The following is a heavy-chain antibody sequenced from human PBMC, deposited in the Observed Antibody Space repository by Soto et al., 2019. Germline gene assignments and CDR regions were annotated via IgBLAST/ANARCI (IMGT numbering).Heavy chain of an antibody. V-gene: IGHV4-31*03. CDR2: IYYSGST. CDR1: GGSISSAGYY. J-gene: IGHJ2*01. D-gene: IGHD6-19*01. CDR3: ATYESLAVAGTLYWYFVL. Sequence: SETLSLTCSVSGGSISSAGYYWSWIRQHPGKGPEWIGYIYYSGSTYYNPSLRSRLTISVDTSKNQFSLNLSSVTAADTAVYYCATYESLAVAGTLYWYFVLWGRGTLVTVSS.